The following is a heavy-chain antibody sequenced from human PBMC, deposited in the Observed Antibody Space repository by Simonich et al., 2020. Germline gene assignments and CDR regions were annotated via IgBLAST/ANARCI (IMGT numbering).Heavy chain of an antibody. D-gene: IGHD7-27*01. Sequence: QVQLVQSGAEVKKPGASVKVSCKASGYTFTGYYMHWVRQAPGQGLEWMGWINPNSGGTNYAQKLQGRVTMTRDTSISTAYMELSRLRSDDTAVYYCARGRLTGDKGAFDIWGQGTMVTVSS. CDR1: GYTFTGYY. J-gene: IGHJ3*02. CDR3: ARGRLTGDKGAFDI. CDR2: INPNSGGT. V-gene: IGHV1-2*02.